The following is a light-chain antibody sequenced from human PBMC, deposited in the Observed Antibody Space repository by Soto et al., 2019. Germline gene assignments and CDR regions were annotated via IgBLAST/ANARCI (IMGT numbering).Light chain of an antibody. J-gene: IGLJ3*02. CDR1: SRDVGGYDY. V-gene: IGLV2-14*01. CDR2: EVS. Sequence: QSALTQPASVSGSPGQSITISCTGSSRDVGGYDYVSWYQQHPGKAPKLMIYEVSDRPSGVSYRFSGSKSGNTASLTISGLQAEDEADYYCSSYTSSSTWVFGGGTKLTVL. CDR3: SSYTSSSTWV.